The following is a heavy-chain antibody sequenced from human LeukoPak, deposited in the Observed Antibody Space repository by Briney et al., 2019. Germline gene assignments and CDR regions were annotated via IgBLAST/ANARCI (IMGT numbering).Heavy chain of an antibody. CDR1: GYTFTDYY. J-gene: IGHJ4*02. Sequence: GASVKVSCKSSGYTFTDYYMHWVRQAPGQGLEWMGWINPNSGGTNYAQKFQGRVTMTRDTSISTAYMELSRLRSDDTAVYYCARARVDGYNGEFDYWGQGTLVTVSS. CDR2: INPNSGGT. V-gene: IGHV1-2*02. D-gene: IGHD5-24*01. CDR3: ARARVDGYNGEFDY.